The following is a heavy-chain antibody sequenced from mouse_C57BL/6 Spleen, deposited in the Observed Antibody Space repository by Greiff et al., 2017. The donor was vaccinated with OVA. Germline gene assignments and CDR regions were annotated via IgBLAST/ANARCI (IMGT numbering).Heavy chain of an antibody. J-gene: IGHJ1*03. Sequence: VMLVESGPGLVAPSQSLSITCTVSGFSLTSYAISWVRQPPGKGLEWLGVIWTGGGTNYNSALESRLSISKDKSKSQVFLKMYILRTDDTARDYCARTDDPHWYFDDWGTGTTVTVSS. V-gene: IGHV2-9-1*01. CDR2: IWTGGGT. CDR3: ARTDDPHWYFDD. D-gene: IGHD2-3*01. CDR1: GFSLTSYA.